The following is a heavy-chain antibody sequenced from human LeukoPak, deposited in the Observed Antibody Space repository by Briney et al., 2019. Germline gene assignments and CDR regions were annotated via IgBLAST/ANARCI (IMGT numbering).Heavy chain of an antibody. CDR3: ARASDIVVVTATWGSFDY. Sequence: GGSLRLSCAASGFTFSSYAMHWVRQAPGKGLEWVAVISYDGSNKYYAGSVKGRFTISRDNSKNTLYLQMNSLRAEDTAVYYCARASDIVVVTATWGSFDYWGQGTLVTVSS. D-gene: IGHD2-21*02. CDR2: ISYDGSNK. V-gene: IGHV3-30*04. J-gene: IGHJ4*02. CDR1: GFTFSSYA.